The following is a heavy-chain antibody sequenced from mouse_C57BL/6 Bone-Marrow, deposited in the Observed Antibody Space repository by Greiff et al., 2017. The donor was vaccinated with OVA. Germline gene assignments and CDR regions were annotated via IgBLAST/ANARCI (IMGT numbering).Heavy chain of an antibody. J-gene: IGHJ4*01. CDR2: IWSGGST. CDR1: GFSLTSYG. V-gene: IGHV2-2*01. Sequence: VQLKESGPGLVQPSQSLSITCTVSGFSLTSYGVHWVRQSPGKGLEWLGVIWSGGSTDYNAAFISRLSISKDNSKSQVFFKMNSLQADDTAIYYCALGKVAGTHYYAMDYWGQGTSVTVSS. D-gene: IGHD4-1*01. CDR3: ALGKVAGTHYYAMDY.